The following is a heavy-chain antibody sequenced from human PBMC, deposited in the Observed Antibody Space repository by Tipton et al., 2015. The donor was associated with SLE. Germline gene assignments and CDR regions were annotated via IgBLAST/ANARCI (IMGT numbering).Heavy chain of an antibody. V-gene: IGHV3-30*04. CDR3: AGGVKYDY. D-gene: IGHD3-16*01. Sequence: SLRLSCAASGFTFSSYAMHWVRQAPGKGLEWVAVISYDGSNKYYADSVKGRFTMTIDTSTNTAYMELRSLRSDDTAIYYCAGGVKYDYWGQGTLITVSS. J-gene: IGHJ4*02. CDR2: ISYDGSNK. CDR1: GFTFSSYA.